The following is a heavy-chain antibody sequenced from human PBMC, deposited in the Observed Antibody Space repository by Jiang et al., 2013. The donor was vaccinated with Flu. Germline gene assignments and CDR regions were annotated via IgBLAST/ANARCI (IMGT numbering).Heavy chain of an antibody. D-gene: IGHD6-19*01. V-gene: IGHV3-21*01. Sequence: VQLLESGGALVKPGGSLRLSCAVSGCTFSSCNLNWVRQAPGKGLEWVSSIDKSSSYIYYADSVKGRFTISRDSAKNSVYLQMNSLRAEDTAMYYCARDHSDTTGWYFDYWDQGTLVTVSS. J-gene: IGHJ4*02. CDR3: ARDHSDTTGWYFDY. CDR2: IDKSSSYI. CDR1: GCTFSSCN.